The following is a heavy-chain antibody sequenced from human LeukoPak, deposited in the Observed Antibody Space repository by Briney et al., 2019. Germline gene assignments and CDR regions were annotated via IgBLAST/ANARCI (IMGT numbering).Heavy chain of an antibody. CDR1: GYTFTGYY. V-gene: IGHV1-2*02. CDR3: ARDRNSGSSLDI. Sequence: ASVKVSCKASGYTFTGYYIHWVRQAPGQGLEWMGWIYPYSGDTNYAQNFPGRVTMTRDTSISTAYMELSSLKSDDTAVYYCARDRNSGSSLDIWGQGTMLTVSS. J-gene: IGHJ3*02. D-gene: IGHD6-6*01. CDR2: IYPYSGDT.